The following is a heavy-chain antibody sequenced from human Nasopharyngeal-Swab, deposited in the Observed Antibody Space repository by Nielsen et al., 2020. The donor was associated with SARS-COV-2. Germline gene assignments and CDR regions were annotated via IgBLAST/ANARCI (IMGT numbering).Heavy chain of an antibody. CDR3: ARDGDILTGLSLDY. Sequence: VRQMPGKGLEWVAIIWYDGSNKYYADSVKGRFTISRDNSKNTLYLQMNSLRAEDTAVYYCARDGDILTGLSLDYWGQGTLVTVSS. V-gene: IGHV3-33*01. J-gene: IGHJ4*02. D-gene: IGHD3-9*01. CDR2: IWYDGSNK.